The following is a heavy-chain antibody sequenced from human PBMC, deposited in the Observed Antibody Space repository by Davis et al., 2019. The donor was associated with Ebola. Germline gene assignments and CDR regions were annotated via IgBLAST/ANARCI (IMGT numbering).Heavy chain of an antibody. D-gene: IGHD4-17*01. Sequence: SVKVSCKASGGTFSSYAISWVRQAPGQGLEWMGGIIPIFGTANYAQKFQGRVTITADKSTSTAYMELSSLRSEDTAVYYCARDLEATVIYYYGMDVWGQGTTVTVSS. CDR3: ARDLEATVIYYYGMDV. CDR1: GGTFSSYA. J-gene: IGHJ6*02. V-gene: IGHV1-69*06. CDR2: IIPIFGTA.